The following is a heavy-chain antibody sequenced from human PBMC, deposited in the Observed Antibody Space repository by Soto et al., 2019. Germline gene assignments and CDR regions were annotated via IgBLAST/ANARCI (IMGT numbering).Heavy chain of an antibody. CDR1: GDSVSSNRAT. CDR3: ASAGTSSFLLHPLFAF. D-gene: IGHD1-1*01. CDR2: TFHRSRWYN. Sequence: SQTLSLTCALSGDSVSSNRATWNWIRQSPSRGLEWLGRTFHRSRWYNDYGDSVKSRITINSDTSKNQFSLQLNSLTPEDAAVYYCASAGTSSFLLHPLFAFSGQGSPVTGSS. J-gene: IGHJ4*02. V-gene: IGHV6-1*01.